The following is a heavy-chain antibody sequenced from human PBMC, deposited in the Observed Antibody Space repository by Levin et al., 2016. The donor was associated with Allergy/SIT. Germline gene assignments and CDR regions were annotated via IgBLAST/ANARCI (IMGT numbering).Heavy chain of an antibody. D-gene: IGHD3-22*01. CDR1: GFTFSNYG. V-gene: IGHV3-30*18. CDR2: VSYDGVNK. J-gene: IGHJ4*02. Sequence: GGSLRLSCAASGFTFSNYGMHWVRQAPGKGLEWVAVVSYDGVNKYYADSVKGRFTISRDNSKNTLYLQVNSLRAEDTAVYYCAKDGLWKDDSSGYLHLDYWGQGTLVTVSS. CDR3: AKDGLWKDDSSGYLHLDY.